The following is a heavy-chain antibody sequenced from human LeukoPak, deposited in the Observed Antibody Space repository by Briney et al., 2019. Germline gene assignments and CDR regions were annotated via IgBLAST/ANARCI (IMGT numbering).Heavy chain of an antibody. CDR3: ASWSRIVASGTVFDY. D-gene: IGHD6-13*01. CDR2: ISGYNVNT. CDR1: GYTFPRYV. V-gene: IGHV1-18*01. Sequence: GGSVEVSCQASGYTFPRYVITWLRQAPGQELEWMGWISGYNVNTDYAQRIQGRVTMTTDTSTNKAYQELRSLRSDDAAVYYGASWSRIVASGTVFDYWGQGTLVTVSS. J-gene: IGHJ4*02.